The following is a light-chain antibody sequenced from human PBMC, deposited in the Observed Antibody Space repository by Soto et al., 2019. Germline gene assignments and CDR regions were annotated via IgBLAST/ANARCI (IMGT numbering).Light chain of an antibody. J-gene: IGLJ3*02. CDR1: SSDIGYHNR. CDR3: SSFASRDTLV. V-gene: IGLV2-18*02. Sequence: QSALTQPPSVSGSPGQSVTISCTGTSSDIGYHNRVSWYQQPPGTAPKLMIYEVSTRYSGVPDRFSGSKSGNTASLTISGLQAEDEADYYCSSFASRDTLVFGGGTKLTVL. CDR2: EVS.